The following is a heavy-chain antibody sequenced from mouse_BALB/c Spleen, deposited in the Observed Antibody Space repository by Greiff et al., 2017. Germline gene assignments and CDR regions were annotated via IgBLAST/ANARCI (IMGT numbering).Heavy chain of an antibody. Sequence: EVQLVESGPGLVKPSQSLSLTCSVTGYSITSGYYWNWIRQFPGNKLEWMGYISYDGSNNYNPSLKNRISITRDTSKNQFFLKLNSVTTEDTATYYCARGYYGSGAPWFAYWGQGTLVTVSA. J-gene: IGHJ3*01. CDR2: ISYDGSN. D-gene: IGHD1-1*01. CDR1: GYSITSGYY. V-gene: IGHV3-6*02. CDR3: ARGYYGSGAPWFAY.